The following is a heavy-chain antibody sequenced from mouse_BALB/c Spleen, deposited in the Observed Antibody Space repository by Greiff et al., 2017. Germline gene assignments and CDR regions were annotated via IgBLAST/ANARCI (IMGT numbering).Heavy chain of an antibody. CDR1: GYTFTSYW. V-gene: IGHV1-87*01. Sequence: VQLQQSGAELARPGASVKLSCKASGYTFTSYWMQWVKQRPGQGLEWIGAIYPGDGDTRYTQKFKGKATLTADKSSSTAYMQLSSLASEDSAVYYCARRRGNYEAMDYWGQGTSVTVSS. CDR2: IYPGDGDT. J-gene: IGHJ4*01. D-gene: IGHD2-1*01. CDR3: ARRRGNYEAMDY.